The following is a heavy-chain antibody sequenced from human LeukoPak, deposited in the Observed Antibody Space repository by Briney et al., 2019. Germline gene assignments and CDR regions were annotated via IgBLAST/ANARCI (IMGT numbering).Heavy chain of an antibody. Sequence: GRSLRLSCAASGFIFSSYVMHWVRQAPGKGLEWVAVISYDGSNKYYADSVMGRFTISRDNSKNRLYLQMNRLRPEDTAVYYCAKDRVVVVVAAALFDSWGQGTLVTVSS. CDR2: ISYDGSNK. J-gene: IGHJ4*02. CDR1: GFIFSSYV. V-gene: IGHV3-30-3*01. D-gene: IGHD2-15*01. CDR3: AKDRVVVVVAAALFDS.